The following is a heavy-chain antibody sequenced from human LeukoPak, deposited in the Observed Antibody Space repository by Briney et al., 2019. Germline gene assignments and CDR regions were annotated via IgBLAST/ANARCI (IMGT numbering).Heavy chain of an antibody. CDR1: GGTFSSYT. Sequence: SVKVSRKASGGTFSSYTISWVRQAPGQGLEWMGRIIPILGIANYAQKFQGRVTITADKSTSTAYMELSSLRSEDTAVYYCASKGDTYCGGDCYSNWGQGTLVTVSS. V-gene: IGHV1-69*02. CDR3: ASKGDTYCGGDCYSN. D-gene: IGHD2-21*01. CDR2: IIPILGIA. J-gene: IGHJ4*02.